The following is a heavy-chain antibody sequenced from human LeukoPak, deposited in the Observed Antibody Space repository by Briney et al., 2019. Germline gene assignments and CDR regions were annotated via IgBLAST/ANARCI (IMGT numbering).Heavy chain of an antibody. Sequence: ASVKVSCKASGYTFSTYGVSWVRQAPGRGLEWMGWISAYNSYTRYVEKFQGRVTMTIDTSTNTADMELRSLRSDDTAVYYCATTRGSHVLTPYFDYWGQGTLVTVSS. CDR3: ATTRGSHVLTPYFDY. CDR1: GYTFSTYG. D-gene: IGHD3-16*01. V-gene: IGHV1-18*04. J-gene: IGHJ4*02. CDR2: ISAYNSYT.